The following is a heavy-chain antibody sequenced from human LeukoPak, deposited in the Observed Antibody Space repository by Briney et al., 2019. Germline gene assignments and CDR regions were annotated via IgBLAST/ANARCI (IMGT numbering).Heavy chain of an antibody. V-gene: IGHV4-31*03. J-gene: IGHJ4*02. CDR2: IHYSGST. D-gene: IGHD3-22*01. Sequence: SQTLSLTCTVSGGSISSGGYYWSWIRHRPGKGLEWIGYIHYSGSTYYSPSLKSRVTISVDTSKNQFSLKLNSVTAADTAVYYCARSHYPDRSGYFSYRYWGQGTLVTVSS. CDR3: ARSHYPDRSGYFSYRY. CDR1: GGSISSGGYY.